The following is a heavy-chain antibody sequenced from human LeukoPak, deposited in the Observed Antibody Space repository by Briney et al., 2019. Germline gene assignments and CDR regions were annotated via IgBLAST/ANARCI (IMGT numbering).Heavy chain of an antibody. V-gene: IGHV4-34*01. J-gene: IGHJ4*02. CDR2: INHSGST. CDR3: ARGGGYFDY. Sequence: PSETLSLTCTVSGGSISSYYWSWIRQPPGKGLEWIGEINHSGSTNYNPSLKSRVTISVDTSKNQFSLKLSSVTAADTAVYYCARGGGYFDYWGQGTLVTVSS. D-gene: IGHD4-23*01. CDR1: GGSISSYY.